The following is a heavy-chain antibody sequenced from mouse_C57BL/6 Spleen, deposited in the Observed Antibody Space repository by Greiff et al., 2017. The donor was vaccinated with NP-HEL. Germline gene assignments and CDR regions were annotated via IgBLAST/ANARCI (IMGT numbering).Heavy chain of an antibody. CDR1: GYTFTDYD. D-gene: IGHD2-4*01. V-gene: IGHV1-26*01. CDR2: INPNNGGT. J-gene: IGHJ2*01. CDR3: ARWVDYDGWDFDD. Sequence: EVQLQQSGPELVKPGASVKISCKASGYTFTDYDMNWVKQTHGKSLEWIGDINPNNGGTSYKQKFKGKATLTVDKSSSTAYMELRSLTSEDSADYSCARWVDYDGWDFDDWGPGTTLTVSS.